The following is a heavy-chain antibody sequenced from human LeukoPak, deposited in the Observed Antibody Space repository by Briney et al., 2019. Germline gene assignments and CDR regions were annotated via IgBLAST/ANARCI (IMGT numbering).Heavy chain of an antibody. CDR3: ARDRQNDYYDSSGYPDY. D-gene: IGHD3-22*01. CDR1: GFTFRNYG. CDR2: IWYDGSEK. Sequence: GRSLRLSCAASGFTFRNYGMHWVRQAPGKGLEWVGVIWYDGSEKYYADSVKGRFTISRDNAKNSLYLQMNSLRAEDTAVYYCARDRQNDYYDSSGYPDYWGQGTLVTVSS. V-gene: IGHV3-33*01. J-gene: IGHJ4*02.